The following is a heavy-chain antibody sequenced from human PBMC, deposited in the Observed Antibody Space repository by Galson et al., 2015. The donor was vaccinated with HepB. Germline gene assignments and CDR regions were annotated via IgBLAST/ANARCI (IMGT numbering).Heavy chain of an antibody. CDR2: VYSSGTT. CDR1: GGSSSGYY. Sequence: ETLSLTCAVSGGSSSGYYWSWIRQPAGKGLEWVGRVYSSGTTNYNPSLKSRATMSIDTSKSQFSLKLSSVTAADTAVYYCARSYSDFSRFDYWGQGMLVTVSS. V-gene: IGHV4-4*07. D-gene: IGHD4-11*01. CDR3: ARSYSDFSRFDY. J-gene: IGHJ4*02.